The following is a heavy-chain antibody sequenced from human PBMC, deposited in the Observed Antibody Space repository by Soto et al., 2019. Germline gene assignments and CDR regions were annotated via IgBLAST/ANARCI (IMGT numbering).Heavy chain of an antibody. J-gene: IGHJ6*02. CDR1: GGTFSLQS. CDR2: TISIFGSS. D-gene: IGHD2-15*01. V-gene: IGHV1-69*18. CDR3: VAYCSGGTCSGPPYDLDV. Sequence: QVRVVQSGAEVKRPGSSVKVSCKACGGTFSLQSIGWVRQAAGQGLEWMGRTISIFGSSISAQKFQHRVSMTADSSTGTAYMELKNLTSEDTGVYFCVAYCSGGTCSGPPYDLDVWGRGTMVIVSS.